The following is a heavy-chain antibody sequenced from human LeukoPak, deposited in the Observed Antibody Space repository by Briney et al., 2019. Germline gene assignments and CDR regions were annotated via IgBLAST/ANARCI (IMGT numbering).Heavy chain of an antibody. D-gene: IGHD6-6*01. V-gene: IGHV3-23*01. Sequence: PGGSLRLSCAASGFTLSSYAMSWVRQAPGKGLEWVSAISGSGGSTYYADSVKGRFTISRDNSKNTLYLQMNSLRDEDTAVYYCAKDHIAARPGLGRTVLSQPVGYWGQGTLVTVSS. J-gene: IGHJ4*02. CDR1: GFTLSSYA. CDR3: AKDHIAARPGLGRTVLSQPVGY. CDR2: ISGSGGST.